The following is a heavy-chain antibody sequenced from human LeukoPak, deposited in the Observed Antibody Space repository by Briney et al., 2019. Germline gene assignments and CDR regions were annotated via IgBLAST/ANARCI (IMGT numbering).Heavy chain of an antibody. CDR3: ARGGVYSQGFDY. D-gene: IGHD5/OR15-5a*01. Sequence: PGGSLRLSCAASGFTFSSYSMNWVRRAPGKGLEWVSSISTTSDYIYYADSLKGRLTISRDNAKNSLYLQMNSLRAEDTAVYYCARGGVYSQGFDYWGQGTLVTVSS. V-gene: IGHV3-21*01. J-gene: IGHJ4*02. CDR2: ISTTSDYI. CDR1: GFTFSSYS.